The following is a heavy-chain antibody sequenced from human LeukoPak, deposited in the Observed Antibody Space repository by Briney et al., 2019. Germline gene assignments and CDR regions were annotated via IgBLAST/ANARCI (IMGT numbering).Heavy chain of an antibody. J-gene: IGHJ4*02. CDR1: GGSISTYY. CDR3: ATDCSGSSCYPAGFDY. D-gene: IGHD2-15*01. CDR2: IYTGGYT. Sequence: MTSETLSLTCTVSGGSISTYYWNWIRQPAGKGLEWIGRIYTGGYTNYNPSVKSRVTMSVDTSKNQFSLKLSSVTAADTAVYYCATDCSGSSCYPAGFDYWGQGILVTVSS. V-gene: IGHV4-4*07.